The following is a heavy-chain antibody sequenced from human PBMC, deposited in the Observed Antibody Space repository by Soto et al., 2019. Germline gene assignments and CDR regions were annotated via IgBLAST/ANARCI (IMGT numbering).Heavy chain of an antibody. Sequence: GGSLRLSCAASGFTFSNYAMNWVRQAPGKGLEWVSGITGSGGATFYADSVKGRFTISRDNSKNTVYLQVNSVRGDDTAVYYCAKEYTSISKGSFDYWGQGALVTVSS. CDR2: ITGSGGAT. J-gene: IGHJ4*02. CDR3: AKEYTSISKGSFDY. CDR1: GFTFSNYA. V-gene: IGHV3-23*01. D-gene: IGHD2-2*02.